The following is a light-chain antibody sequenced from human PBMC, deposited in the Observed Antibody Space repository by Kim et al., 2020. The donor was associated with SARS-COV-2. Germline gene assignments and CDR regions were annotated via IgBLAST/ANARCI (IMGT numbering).Light chain of an antibody. CDR2: GTS. CDR1: QIVDSNK. V-gene: IGKV3-20*01. CDR3: QQFGGGSPSIT. J-gene: IGKJ5*01. Sequence: EIVLTQSPGTLSLSPGDRATLSCRASQIVDSNKLGWYQQKRGQPPRLLIYGTSSRATAIPDRFSGSGSGTDFTLTISRLEPEDFAVYYCQQFGGGSPSITFGQGTRLEIK.